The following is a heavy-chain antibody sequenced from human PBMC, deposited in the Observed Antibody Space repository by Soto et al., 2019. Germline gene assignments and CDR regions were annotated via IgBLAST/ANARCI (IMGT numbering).Heavy chain of an antibody. CDR2: ISGSGGST. CDR3: AKPSDTAMVHRSFYFDY. D-gene: IGHD5-18*01. CDR1: GFTFSSYA. Sequence: EVQLLESGGGLVQPGGSLRLSCAASGFTFSSYAMSWVRQAPGTGLEWVSAISGSGGSTYYADSVKGRFTISRDNSKNTLYLQMNSLRAEDTAVYYCAKPSDTAMVHRSFYFDYWGQGTLVTVSS. J-gene: IGHJ4*02. V-gene: IGHV3-23*01.